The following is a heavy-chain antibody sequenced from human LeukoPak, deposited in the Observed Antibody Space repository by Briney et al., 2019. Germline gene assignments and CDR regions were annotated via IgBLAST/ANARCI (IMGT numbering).Heavy chain of an antibody. D-gene: IGHD2-2*02. CDR3: ARGWGDCSTISCYTGGDAFDI. CDR1: GFTFSGYW. J-gene: IGHJ3*02. V-gene: IGHV3-7*01. CDR2: IKQDGSEK. Sequence: GGSLRLSCAASGFTFSGYWMSWVRQAPRRGLEWVANIKQDGSEKYYVDSVKGRFTISRDNAKNSLFLQMNSLRAEDTALYYCARGWGDCSTISCYTGGDAFDIRGQGTVVTVSS.